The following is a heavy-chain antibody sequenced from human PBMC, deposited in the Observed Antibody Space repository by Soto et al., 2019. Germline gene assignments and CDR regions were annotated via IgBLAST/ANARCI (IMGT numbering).Heavy chain of an antibody. V-gene: IGHV4-34*01. CDR2: ITDSGSA. Sequence: QVQLQQWGAGLLKPSETLSLGCAVYGESFSGYYWNWIRQPPGKGLEWIGEITDSGSANYKPSLASQVTISVDTSKKQFSLRLNSVTAADAAVYYCARRRRGITMVRGTYAMDVWGQGTTVTVSS. J-gene: IGHJ6*02. CDR3: ARRRRGITMVRGTYAMDV. CDR1: GESFSGYY. D-gene: IGHD3-10*01.